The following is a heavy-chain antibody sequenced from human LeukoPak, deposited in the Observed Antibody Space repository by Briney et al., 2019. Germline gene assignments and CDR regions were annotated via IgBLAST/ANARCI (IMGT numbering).Heavy chain of an antibody. CDR2: ISGSGGST. D-gene: IGHD5-12*01. Sequence: PGGSLRLSCAASGFTFSSYAMSWVRQAPGKGLEWVSAISGSGGSTYYADSVKGRFTISRDNSKNSLYLQMNSLRAEDTAVYYCARDGIYRPYYYYGMDVWGQGTTVTVSS. CDR1: GFTFSSYA. V-gene: IGHV3-23*01. CDR3: ARDGIYRPYYYYGMDV. J-gene: IGHJ6*02.